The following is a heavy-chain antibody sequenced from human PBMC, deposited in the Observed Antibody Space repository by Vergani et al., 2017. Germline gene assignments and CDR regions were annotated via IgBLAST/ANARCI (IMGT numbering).Heavy chain of an antibody. CDR1: GYSFTSYW. Sequence: EVQLVQSGAAVKKPGESLKISCKGSGYSFTSYWIGWVRQMPGKGLEWMGIIYPGDSDTRYSPSFQGQVTISADKSISTAYLQWSSLKASDTAMYYCARPSFAPPYYYDSSGYYPGAFDIWGQGTMVTVSS. J-gene: IGHJ3*02. CDR3: ARPSFAPPYYYDSSGYYPGAFDI. D-gene: IGHD3-22*01. V-gene: IGHV5-51*01. CDR2: IYPGDSDT.